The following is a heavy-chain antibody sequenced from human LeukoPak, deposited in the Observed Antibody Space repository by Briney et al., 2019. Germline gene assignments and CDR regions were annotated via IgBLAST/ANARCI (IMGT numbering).Heavy chain of an antibody. CDR1: GGSIGSGGYY. CDR2: IYYSGST. J-gene: IGHJ5*02. V-gene: IGHV4-61*03. CDR3: ARKQFDSSLATYNWFDP. Sequence: SETLSLTCTVSGGSIGSGGYYWSWIRQHPGKGLEWIGYIYYSGSTNYNPSLKSRVTISVDTSKNHFSLKLSSVTAADTAVYYYARKQFDSSLATYNWFDPWGQGTLVTVSS. D-gene: IGHD3-22*01.